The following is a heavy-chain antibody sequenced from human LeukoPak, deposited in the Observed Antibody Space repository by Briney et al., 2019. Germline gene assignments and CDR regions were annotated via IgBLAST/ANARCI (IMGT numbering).Heavy chain of an antibody. D-gene: IGHD3-22*01. CDR3: AKMGYYESSDFFDY. CDR1: GFTFSSYA. Sequence: GGSLRLSCAASGFTFSSYAMSWVRQAPGKGLEWVSAISGDGGSAYYSDSVKGRFTISRDNSKNTLYLQMHSLRAEDTAVYYCAKMGYYESSDFFDYWGQGTQVTVSS. V-gene: IGHV3-23*01. CDR2: ISGDGGSA. J-gene: IGHJ4*02.